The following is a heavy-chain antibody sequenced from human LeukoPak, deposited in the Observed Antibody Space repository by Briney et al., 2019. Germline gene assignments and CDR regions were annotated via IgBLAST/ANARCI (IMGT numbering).Heavy chain of an antibody. Sequence: ASVKVSCKASGYTFTNYGVSWVRQAPGQGLEWMGWISAYNGYTNYAQKVQGRVTVTTDTSTNTAYMELRSLRSDDTAVYYCARDSGQLRRYWDYYGMDVWGQGTTVTVSS. CDR2: ISAYNGYT. J-gene: IGHJ6*02. CDR1: GYTFTNYG. V-gene: IGHV1-18*01. D-gene: IGHD2-8*02. CDR3: ARDSGQLRRYWDYYGMDV.